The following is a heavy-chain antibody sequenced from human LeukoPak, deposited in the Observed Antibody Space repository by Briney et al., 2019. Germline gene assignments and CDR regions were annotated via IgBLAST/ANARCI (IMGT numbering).Heavy chain of an antibody. CDR1: GGSVSSGVFY. Sequence: SETLSLTCSVFGGSVSSGVFYWSWIRQPPGKGLEWIGYIDYSGTNNYNPSLKSRVSISRDTSKNQFSLKLSSVTAADTAVYYCVREGGARAFDIWGQGTMVIVSS. V-gene: IGHV4-61*08. CDR2: IDYSGTN. CDR3: VREGGARAFDI. J-gene: IGHJ3*02.